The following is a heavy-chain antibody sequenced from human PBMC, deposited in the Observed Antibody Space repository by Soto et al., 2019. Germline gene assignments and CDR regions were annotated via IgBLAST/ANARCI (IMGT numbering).Heavy chain of an antibody. CDR3: TRAYGAETFDF. J-gene: IGHJ5*01. Sequence: ASVKVSCKASGYPFNNYDIHWVRQAPGHGLEWMGWMNPNSGNTGYAQNFRGRVTMTQNTAIGTAYMELSSLRSDDTATYYCTRAYGAETFDFWGQGTRVTVSS. D-gene: IGHD3-10*01. CDR2: MNPNSGNT. CDR1: GYPFNNYD. V-gene: IGHV1-8*02.